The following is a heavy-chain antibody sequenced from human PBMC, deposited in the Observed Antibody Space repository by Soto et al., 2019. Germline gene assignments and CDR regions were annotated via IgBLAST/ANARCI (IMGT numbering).Heavy chain of an antibody. CDR3: ARGARSTYYGDYPFDY. CDR2: IYHSGST. V-gene: IGHV4-30-2*01. J-gene: IGHJ4*02. Sequence: SDTLSLTCAVSGGSISSGGYSWSWIRQPPGKGLEWIGYIYHSGSTYYNPSLKSRVTISVDRSKNQFSLKLSSVTAADTAVYYCARGARSTYYGDYPFDYWGQGTLVTVSS. CDR1: GGSISSGGYS. D-gene: IGHD4-17*01.